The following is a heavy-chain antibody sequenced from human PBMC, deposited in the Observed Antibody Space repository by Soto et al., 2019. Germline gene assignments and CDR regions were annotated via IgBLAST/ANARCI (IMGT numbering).Heavy chain of an antibody. V-gene: IGHV1-8*01. D-gene: IGHD6-19*01. CDR3: ARGLGRQWLVLGDRRAENFDY. CDR1: GYTFTSYD. CDR2: MNPNSGNT. J-gene: IGHJ4*02. Sequence: QVQLVQSGAEVKKPEASVKVSCKASGYTFTSYDINWVRQATGQGLEWMGWMNPNSGNTGYAQKFQGRVTKTRNTSISTAYMELSSLRSEDTAVYYCARGLGRQWLVLGDRRAENFDYWGQGTLVTVSA.